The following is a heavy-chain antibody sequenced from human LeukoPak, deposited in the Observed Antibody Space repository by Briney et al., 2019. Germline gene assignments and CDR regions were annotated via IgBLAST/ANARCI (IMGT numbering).Heavy chain of an antibody. D-gene: IGHD3-16*02. CDR1: GYSISSGHY. CDR2: IYYSGST. J-gene: IGHJ4*02. CDR3: ARRPLHLGELSSYYFDY. Sequence: PSETLSLTCAVPGYSISSGHYWGWIRQPPGKGLEWIGTIYYSGSTYYNPSLKSRVTISVYTSKNQFSLKLSSVTAADTAVYYCARRPLHLGELSSYYFDYWGQGTLVTVSS. V-gene: IGHV4-38-2*01.